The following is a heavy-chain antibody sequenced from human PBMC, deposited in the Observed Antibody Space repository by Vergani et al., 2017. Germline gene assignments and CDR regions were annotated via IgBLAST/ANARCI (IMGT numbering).Heavy chain of an antibody. Sequence: EVQLVESGGGLVQPGGSLRLSCAASGFTFSSYSMNWVRQAPGKGLEWVSYISSSSSTIYYADSVKGRFTISRDNAKNSLYLQMNSLRAEDTAVYYCARDAAHNLYWYFDLWGRGTLVTVSS. CDR2: ISSSSSTI. CDR1: GFTFSSYS. V-gene: IGHV3-48*01. J-gene: IGHJ2*01. CDR3: ARDAAHNLYWYFDL.